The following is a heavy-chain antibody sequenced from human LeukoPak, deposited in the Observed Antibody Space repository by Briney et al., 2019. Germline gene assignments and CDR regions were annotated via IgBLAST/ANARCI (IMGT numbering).Heavy chain of an antibody. V-gene: IGHV4-39*07. CDR1: GGSISSSSYY. Sequence: KSSETLSLTCTVSGGSISSSSYYWSWIRQPPGKGLEWIGEINHSGSTNYNPSLKSRVTISVDTSKNQFSLKLSSVTAADTAVYYCARVSSCSIDYWGQGTLVTVSS. J-gene: IGHJ4*02. CDR2: INHSGST. CDR3: ARVSSCSIDY. D-gene: IGHD2-15*01.